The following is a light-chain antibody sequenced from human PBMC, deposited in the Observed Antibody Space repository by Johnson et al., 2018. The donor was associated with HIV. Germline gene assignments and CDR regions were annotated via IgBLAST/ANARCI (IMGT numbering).Light chain of an antibody. V-gene: IGLV1-51*02. Sequence: HSVLTQPPSVSAAPGQKVTISCSGSSSNIGNNYVSWYQQLPGTSPKLLIYEKNKRPSGIPDRFSASKSGTSAILDITGLQTGDEADYYCGTWDNSLTPFYVFGTATKVTVL. J-gene: IGLJ1*01. CDR2: EKN. CDR3: GTWDNSLTPFYV. CDR1: SSNIGNNY.